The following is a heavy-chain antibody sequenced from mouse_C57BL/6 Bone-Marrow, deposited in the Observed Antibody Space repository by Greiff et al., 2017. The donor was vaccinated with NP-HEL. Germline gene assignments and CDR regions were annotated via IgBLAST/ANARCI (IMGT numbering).Heavy chain of an antibody. CDR3: TRPPAEASYYAMDY. CDR2: LYPGNSDT. D-gene: IGHD6-1*01. CDR1: GYTFTSYW. V-gene: IGHV1-5*01. J-gene: IGHJ4*01. Sequence: VQLQQSGTVLARPGASVKMSCKTSGYTFTSYWMHWVKQRPGQGLEWIGALYPGNSDTSYNQKFKGKAKLTAVTSASTAYMELSSLTNEDSAVYYCTRPPAEASYYAMDYWGQGTSVTVSS.